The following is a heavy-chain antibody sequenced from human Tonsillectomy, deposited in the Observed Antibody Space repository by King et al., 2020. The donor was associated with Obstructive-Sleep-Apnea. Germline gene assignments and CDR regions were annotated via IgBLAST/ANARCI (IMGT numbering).Heavy chain of an antibody. J-gene: IGHJ4*02. CDR3: SRGGYSYGYIAYIDY. CDR2: INAGNGNT. Sequence: VQLVESGAEVKKPGASVKVSCKASGYTFINYAMHCVRQAPGQRLEWMGWINAGNGNTKYSQQFKGRVTITRDTSANTAYMELSSLRSEETAVYYCSRGGYSYGYIAYIDYWGQGTLVTVSS. D-gene: IGHD5-18*01. V-gene: IGHV1-3*01. CDR1: GYTFINYA.